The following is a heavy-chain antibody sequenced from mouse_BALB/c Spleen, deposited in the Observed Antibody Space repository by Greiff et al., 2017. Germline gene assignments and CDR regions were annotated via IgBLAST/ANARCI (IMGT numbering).Heavy chain of an antibody. D-gene: IGHD1-1*01. V-gene: IGHV14-3*02. CDR1: GFNIKDTY. CDR2: IDPANGNT. CDR3: ARSRNYGGYSLDY. Sequence: EVQLQQSGAELVKPGASVKLSCTASGFNIKDTYMHWVKQRPEQGLEWIGRIDPANGNTKYDPKFQGKATITADTSSNTAYLQLSSLTSEDTAVYYCARSRNYGGYSLDYWGQGTSLTVSS. J-gene: IGHJ2*02.